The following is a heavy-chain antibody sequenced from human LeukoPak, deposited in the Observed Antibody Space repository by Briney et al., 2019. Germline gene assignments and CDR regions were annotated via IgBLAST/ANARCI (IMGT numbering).Heavy chain of an antibody. V-gene: IGHV3-21*01. CDR2: ISSSSSYI. CDR1: GFTFSSYS. CDR3: AKEGYYDSSGHIDY. J-gene: IGHJ4*02. Sequence: GGSLRLSCAASGFTFSSYSMNWVRQAPGKGPEWVSSISSSSSYIYYADSVKGRFTISRDNAKNSLYLQMNSLRAEDTAVYYCAKEGYYDSSGHIDYWGQGTLVTVSS. D-gene: IGHD3-22*01.